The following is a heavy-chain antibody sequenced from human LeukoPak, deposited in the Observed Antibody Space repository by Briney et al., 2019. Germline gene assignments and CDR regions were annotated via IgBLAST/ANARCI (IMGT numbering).Heavy chain of an antibody. D-gene: IGHD4-17*01. CDR1: GYTFTSYY. CDR2: INPSGGST. V-gene: IGHV1-46*01. CDR3: ARGTVTSHEGDWFDP. Sequence: AASVKVSCKASGYTFTSYYMHWVRQAPGQGLEWMGIINPSGGSTSYAQKFQGRATMTRDTSTSTVYMELSSLRSEDTAVYYCARGTVTSHEGDWFDPWGQGTLVTVSS. J-gene: IGHJ5*02.